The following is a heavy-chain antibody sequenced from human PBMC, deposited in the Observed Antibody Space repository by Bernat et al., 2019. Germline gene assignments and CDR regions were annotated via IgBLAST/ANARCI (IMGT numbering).Heavy chain of an antibody. CDR3: ARGLLRNYDSSGYYY. D-gene: IGHD3-22*01. CDR2: INAGNGNT. CDR1: GYTFTSYA. Sequence: QVQLVQSGAEEKKPGASVKVSCKASGYTFTSYAMHWVRQAPGQRLEWMGWINAGNGNTKYSQKFQGRVTITRDTSASTAYMELSSLRSEDTAVYYCARGLLRNYDSSGYYYWGQGTLVTVSS. V-gene: IGHV1-3*05. J-gene: IGHJ4*02.